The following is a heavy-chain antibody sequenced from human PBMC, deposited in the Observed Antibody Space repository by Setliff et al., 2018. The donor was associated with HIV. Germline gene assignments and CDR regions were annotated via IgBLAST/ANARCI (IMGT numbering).Heavy chain of an antibody. CDR3: SGGSAAGTGLPPRDS. CDR1: ADSVTSYS. V-gene: IGHV4-4*08. Sequence: TSETLSLTCSVSADSVTSYSWEWIRQPPGRRLEWIGSVSTTDGATYNPSLQSRASMSVDPSKKQVSLHLTSVTAADTAVYYCSGGSAAGTGLPPRDSWGQGILVTVSS. J-gene: IGHJ5*01. D-gene: IGHD1-1*01. CDR2: VSTTDGA.